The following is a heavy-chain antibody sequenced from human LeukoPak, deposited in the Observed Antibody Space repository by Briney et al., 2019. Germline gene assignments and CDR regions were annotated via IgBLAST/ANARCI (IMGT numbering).Heavy chain of an antibody. V-gene: IGHV3-30*02. CDR3: AKDWENIVVVVAAQGGSYYFDY. D-gene: IGHD2-15*01. CDR2: IRYDGSNK. Sequence: PGGSLRLSCAASGFTFSSYGMHWVRQAPGKGLERVAFIRYDGSNKYYADSVKGRFTISRDNSKNTLYLQMNSLRAEDTAVYYCAKDWENIVVVVAAQGGSYYFDYWGQGTLVTVSS. CDR1: GFTFSSYG. J-gene: IGHJ4*02.